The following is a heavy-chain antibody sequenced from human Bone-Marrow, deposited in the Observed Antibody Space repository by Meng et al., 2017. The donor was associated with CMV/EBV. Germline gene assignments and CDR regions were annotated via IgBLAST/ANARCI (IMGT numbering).Heavy chain of an antibody. CDR1: GGSISIVDYH. CDR3: ARHVDLAAHFDY. CDR2: IFDTGRT. D-gene: IGHD6-13*01. V-gene: IGHV4-39*01. J-gene: IGHJ4*02. Sequence: SETLSLTCTVSGGSISIVDYHWGWIRQPPGKGLEWIGTIFDTGRTMYNPSLKSRVTISADTSKNHFSLKLTSVTAADTAVYYCARHVDLAAHFDYWGQGTLVTVSS.